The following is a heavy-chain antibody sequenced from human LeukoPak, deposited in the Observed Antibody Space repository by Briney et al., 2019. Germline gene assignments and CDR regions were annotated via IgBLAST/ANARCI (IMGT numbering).Heavy chain of an antibody. CDR3: ARDRDGYNYLDY. Sequence: SETLSLTCAVSGVSISGSYYYWSWIRQPPGKGLEWIGYIYYSGSTNYNPSLKSRVTISVDTSKNQFSLKLSSVTAADTAVYYCARDRDGYNYLDYWGQGTLVTVSS. V-gene: IGHV4-61*01. D-gene: IGHD5-24*01. CDR1: GVSISGSYYY. CDR2: IYYSGST. J-gene: IGHJ4*02.